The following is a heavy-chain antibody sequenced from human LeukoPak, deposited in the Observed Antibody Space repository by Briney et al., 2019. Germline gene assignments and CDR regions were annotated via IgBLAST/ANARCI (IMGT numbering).Heavy chain of an antibody. J-gene: IGHJ4*02. Sequence: ASVKVSCKASGHTFTSYGISWVRQAPGQGLEWMGWISAYNGNTSYAQKLQGRVTMTTDTSTSTAYMELSRLRFDDTAVYYCARSPDILTGEKFDYWGQGTLVTVSS. CDR2: ISAYNGNT. D-gene: IGHD3-9*01. CDR1: GHTFTSYG. CDR3: ARSPDILTGEKFDY. V-gene: IGHV1-18*01.